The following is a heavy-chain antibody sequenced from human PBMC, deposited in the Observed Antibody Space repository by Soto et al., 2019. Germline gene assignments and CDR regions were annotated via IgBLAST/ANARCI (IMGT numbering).Heavy chain of an antibody. V-gene: IGHV4-39*01. J-gene: IGHJ4*02. D-gene: IGHD2-21*02. CDR2: IYYSGT. Sequence: SETLSLTCTVSGGSISSNTYYWGWIRQPPGKGLEWIGSIYYSGTYYNPSLKSRVTIFVDTSKNQFSLKLNSVTAADTAVYYCAHGWVTPFHYWGQGTLVTVSS. CDR1: GGSISSNTYY. CDR3: AHGWVTPFHY.